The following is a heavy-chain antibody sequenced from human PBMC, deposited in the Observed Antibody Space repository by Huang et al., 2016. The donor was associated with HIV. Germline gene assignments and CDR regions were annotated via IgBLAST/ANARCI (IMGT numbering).Heavy chain of an antibody. CDR2: ISYDGSNK. J-gene: IGHJ4*02. V-gene: IGHV3-30*18. CDR1: GFRFSTYG. Sequence: VQLVESGGGVVQPGRSLRLACAASGFRFSTYGLHWVRQAPGKGLEWVAVISYDGSNKYYAHSVKGRFTISRDTSENKVYLQMNSLRHEDTAVYYCAKDGADEEWDIDYWGQGTLVTVSS. D-gene: IGHD1-26*01. CDR3: AKDGADEEWDIDY.